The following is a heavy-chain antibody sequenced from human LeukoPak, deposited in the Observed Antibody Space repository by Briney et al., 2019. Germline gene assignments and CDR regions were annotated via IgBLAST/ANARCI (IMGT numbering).Heavy chain of an antibody. CDR2: INPNSGGT. Sequence: ASVKVSCKASGYTFTGYYMHWVRQAPGQGLEWMGWINPNSGGTNYAQKFQGRVTMTRDTSISTAYMELSRLRSDDTAVYYCARRGQYYYDSTAYYYDDYWGQGTLVTVSS. CDR1: GYTFTGYY. V-gene: IGHV1-2*02. D-gene: IGHD3-22*01. CDR3: ARRGQYYYDSTAYYYDDY. J-gene: IGHJ4*02.